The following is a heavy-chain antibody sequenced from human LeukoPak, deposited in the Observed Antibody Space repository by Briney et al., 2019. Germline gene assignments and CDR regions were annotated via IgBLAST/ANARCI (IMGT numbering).Heavy chain of an antibody. CDR2: ISGSGRTT. J-gene: IGHJ4*02. Sequence: GGSLRLSCAASGFTVTTYDMTWVRQAPGKGLEWVSGISGSGRTTNYADSVKGRFTISRDNSKNTLFLQMNNLRAEDTAVYYCAKDRDCSSTSCYVPFDSWGQGTLVTVSS. CDR3: AKDRDCSSTSCYVPFDS. V-gene: IGHV3-23*01. CDR1: GFTVTTYD. D-gene: IGHD2-2*01.